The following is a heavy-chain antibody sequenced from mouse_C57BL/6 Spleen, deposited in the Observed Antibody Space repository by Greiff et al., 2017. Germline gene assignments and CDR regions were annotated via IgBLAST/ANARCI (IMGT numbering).Heavy chain of an antibody. CDR1: GYTFTDYY. J-gene: IGHJ4*01. CDR2: INPNNGGT. V-gene: IGHV1-26*01. D-gene: IGHD2-4*01. Sequence: EVQLQQSGPELVKPGASVKISCTASGYTFTDYYMNWVKQSHGKSLEWIGDINPNNGGTSYNQKFKGKATLTVDKSSSTAYMELRSLTSEDSAVYYCARSNVFYDYDGHYAMDYWSQGTSVTVSS. CDR3: ARSNVFYDYDGHYAMDY.